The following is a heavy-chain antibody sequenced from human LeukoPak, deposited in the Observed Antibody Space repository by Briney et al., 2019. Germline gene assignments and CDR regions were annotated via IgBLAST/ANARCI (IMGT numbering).Heavy chain of an antibody. CDR3: AKAEDGSGALGFDP. Sequence: PGGSLRLSCAASGFTFSSYGMHWVRQAPGKGLEWVAVISYDGSNKYYTDSVKGRFTISRDNSKNTLYLQMNSLRAEDTAVYYCAKAEDGSGALGFDPWGQGILVTVSS. CDR2: ISYDGSNK. V-gene: IGHV3-30*18. D-gene: IGHD3-10*01. J-gene: IGHJ5*02. CDR1: GFTFSSYG.